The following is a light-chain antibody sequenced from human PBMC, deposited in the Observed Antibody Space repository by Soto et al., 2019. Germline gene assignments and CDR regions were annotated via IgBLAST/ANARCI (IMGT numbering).Light chain of an antibody. CDR3: QSYDSDLSAWV. Sequence: QAVVTQPPSVSGAPGQTVTISCAGTSSNIGSNYDVHWYQHLPGTAPKLLIFAYTNRPSGVPDRFSGSKSGTSASLAITGLQSEDEAAYYCQSYDSDLSAWVFGGGTKVTVL. J-gene: IGLJ3*02. V-gene: IGLV1-40*01. CDR2: AYT. CDR1: SSNIGSNYD.